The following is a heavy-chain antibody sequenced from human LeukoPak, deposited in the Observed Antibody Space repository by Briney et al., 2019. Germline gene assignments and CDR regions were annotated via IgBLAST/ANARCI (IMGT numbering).Heavy chain of an antibody. V-gene: IGHV5-51*01. Sequence: GESLKISCKGSGYSFTSYWIGWARQMPGKGLEWMGIIYPGDSDTRYSPSFQGQVTISADKSISTAYLQWSSLKASDTAMYYCARLADYGGNPNWFDPWGQGTLVTVSS. D-gene: IGHD4-23*01. CDR3: ARLADYGGNPNWFDP. CDR2: IYPGDSDT. J-gene: IGHJ5*02. CDR1: GYSFTSYW.